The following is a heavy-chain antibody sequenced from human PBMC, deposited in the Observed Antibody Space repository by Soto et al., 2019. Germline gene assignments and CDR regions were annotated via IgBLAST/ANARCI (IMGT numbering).Heavy chain of an antibody. D-gene: IGHD3-22*01. V-gene: IGHV3-30-3*01. Sequence: QVQLVESGGGVVQPGRSLRLSCAASGFTFSSYAMHWVRQAPGKGLEWVAVILYDGSNKYYADSVKGRFTISRDNSKNTLYLQMNSLRAEDTAVYYCAPSGYYFPVDYWGQGTLVTVSS. CDR3: APSGYYFPVDY. J-gene: IGHJ4*02. CDR2: ILYDGSNK. CDR1: GFTFSSYA.